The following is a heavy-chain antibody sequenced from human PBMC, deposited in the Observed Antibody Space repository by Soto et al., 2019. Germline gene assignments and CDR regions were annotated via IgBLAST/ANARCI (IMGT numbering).Heavy chain of an antibody. J-gene: IGHJ6*02. CDR2: ISSSGSTI. CDR3: ARDVGQLVSPYYYYYGMDV. CDR1: GFTFSDYY. V-gene: IGHV3-11*01. D-gene: IGHD6-6*01. Sequence: GGSLRLSCAASGFTFSDYYMSWIRQAPGKGLEWVSYISSSGSTIYYADSVKGRFTISRDNAKNSLYLQMNSLRAEDTAVYYCARDVGQLVSPYYYYYGMDVWGQGTTVTVSS.